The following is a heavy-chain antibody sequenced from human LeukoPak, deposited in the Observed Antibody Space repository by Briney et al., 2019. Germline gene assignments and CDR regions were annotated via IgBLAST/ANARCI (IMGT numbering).Heavy chain of an antibody. CDR3: ARERVGPTTGEDYFDY. J-gene: IGHJ4*02. D-gene: IGHD1-26*01. CDR2: ISSSSSYI. Sequence: PGGSLRLSCAASGFTFSSYSMNWVRQAPGKGLEWVSSISSSSSYIYYADSVKGRFTISRDNAKNSLYLQMNNLRAEDTAVYFCARERVGPTTGEDYFDYWGQGTLVTVSS. CDR1: GFTFSSYS. V-gene: IGHV3-21*01.